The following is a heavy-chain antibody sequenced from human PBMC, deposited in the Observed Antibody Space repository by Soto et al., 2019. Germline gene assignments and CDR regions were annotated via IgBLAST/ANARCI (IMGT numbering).Heavy chain of an antibody. CDR3: ARDCTYCGGDTGREAFDI. V-gene: IGHV1-3*01. Sequence: ASVKVSCKASGYTFNIYAIHWVRQAPGQRPEWMGWMNAGNGNTEYSPKFHGRVTMTRDRYARAAYMELSGLTSEDTAVYYCARDCTYCGGDTGREAFDIWGQGTMVTVSS. J-gene: IGHJ3*02. CDR1: GYTFNIYA. D-gene: IGHD2-21*01. CDR2: MNAGNGNT.